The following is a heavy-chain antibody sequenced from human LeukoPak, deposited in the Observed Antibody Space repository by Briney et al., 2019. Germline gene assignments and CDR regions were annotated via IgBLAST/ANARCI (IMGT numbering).Heavy chain of an antibody. CDR1: GGSITSSAYY. J-gene: IGHJ6*03. Sequence: SETLSLTCTVSGGSITSSAYYWGWIRQPPGKGLEWIGSMHYGGNIYYNPSLTSRVTISVDTPKNQFSLKLTSVTASDTAVYYCARDYIVVVPDLDYYYMDVWGKGTTVTVSS. CDR2: MHYGGNI. D-gene: IGHD2-2*01. CDR3: ARDYIVVVPDLDYYYMDV. V-gene: IGHV4-39*02.